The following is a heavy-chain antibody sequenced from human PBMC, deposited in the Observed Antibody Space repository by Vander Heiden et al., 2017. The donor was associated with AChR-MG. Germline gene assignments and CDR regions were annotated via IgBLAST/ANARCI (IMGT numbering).Heavy chain of an antibody. Sequence: QMQLLESGPRLVKPSETLSLTCTVSDGPIADDYRSWVRQPAGKGLEWIGRFYTSGDTNYNPSLKNRVTMSVDTSKNQLSLILTSVTAADTAVYYCTKDRGYCSTNTCYTPYWYFDLWGRGTRVTVS. CDR1: DGPIADDY. J-gene: IGHJ2*01. V-gene: IGHV4-4*07. CDR2: FYTSGDT. CDR3: TKDRGYCSTNTCYTPYWYFDL. D-gene: IGHD3-16*02.